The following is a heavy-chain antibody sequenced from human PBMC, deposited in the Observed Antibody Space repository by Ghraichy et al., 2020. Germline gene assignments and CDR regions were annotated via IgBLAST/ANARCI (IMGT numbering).Heavy chain of an antibody. CDR1: GDSISSATYF. V-gene: IGHV4-61*02. Sequence: SLNISCSVSGDSISSATYFWNWIRQPAGKGLQWIGRISARGTIDYTPSLKSRVTFSMDTSKNQFSLTLSSVTAADTAVYYCARAGSSNFDPVDRWGQGTLVTVSS. CDR3: ARAGSSNFDPVDR. D-gene: IGHD4-11*01. J-gene: IGHJ5*02. CDR2: ISARGTI.